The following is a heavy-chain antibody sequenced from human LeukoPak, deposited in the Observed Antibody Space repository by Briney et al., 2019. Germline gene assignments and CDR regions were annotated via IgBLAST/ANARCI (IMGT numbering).Heavy chain of an antibody. V-gene: IGHV3-48*03. J-gene: IGHJ3*02. D-gene: IGHD3-22*01. CDR3: TRENTSGYGPGAFDI. CDR1: GFTFSSYE. CDR2: ISSSGTSK. Sequence: GGSLRLSCAASGFTFSSYEMSWVRQAPGKGLEWIAYISSSGTSKHYADSVKGRFTISRDNAKNSLYLQMSSLRAEDTAVYHYTRENTSGYGPGAFDIWGQGTMVTVSS.